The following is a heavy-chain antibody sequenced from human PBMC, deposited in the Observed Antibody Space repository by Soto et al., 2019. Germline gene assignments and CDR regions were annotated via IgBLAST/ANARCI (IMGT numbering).Heavy chain of an antibody. CDR1: GFTFSSYE. D-gene: IGHD6-25*01. CDR3: ARDSPSGLDY. Sequence: PGGSLRLSCAASGFTFSSYEMNWVRQAPGTGLEWVSYISSSGSTIYYADSVKGRFTISRDNAKNSLYLQMNSLRAEDTAGYYCARDSPSGLDYCGQGTLVTVSS. J-gene: IGHJ4*02. CDR2: ISSSGSTI. V-gene: IGHV3-48*03.